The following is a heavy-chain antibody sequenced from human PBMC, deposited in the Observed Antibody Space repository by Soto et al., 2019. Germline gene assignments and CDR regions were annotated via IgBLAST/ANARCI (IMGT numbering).Heavy chain of an antibody. CDR2: IFYRGST. D-gene: IGHD1-20*01. Sequence: QVQLQESGPGLMKPSQTLSLTCTVSGASISSGGYYWTWIRQHPGKVLEWIGYIFYRGSTYYNPYLKSRVTISADTSKNQFSLKLTSVTAADTAVYYCARDQGISGTTRGTFDYWGQGTLVTVSS. J-gene: IGHJ4*02. CDR3: ARDQGISGTTRGTFDY. V-gene: IGHV4-31*03. CDR1: GASISSGGYY.